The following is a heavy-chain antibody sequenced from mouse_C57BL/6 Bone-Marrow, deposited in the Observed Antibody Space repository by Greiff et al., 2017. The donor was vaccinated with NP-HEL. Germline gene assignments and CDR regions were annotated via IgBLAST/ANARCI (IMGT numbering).Heavy chain of an antibody. Sequence: QVQLQQSGAELVRPGTSVKVSCKASGYAFTNYLIEWVKQRPGQGLEWIGVINPGSGGTNYNEKFKGKATLTADKSSSTAYMQLSSLTSEDSAVYFCARIYYGNSFAYWGQGTLVTVSA. CDR3: ARIYYGNSFAY. CDR2: INPGSGGT. J-gene: IGHJ3*01. V-gene: IGHV1-54*01. D-gene: IGHD2-1*01. CDR1: GYAFTNYL.